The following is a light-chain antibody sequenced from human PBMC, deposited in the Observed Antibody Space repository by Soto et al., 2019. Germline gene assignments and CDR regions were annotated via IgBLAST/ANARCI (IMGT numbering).Light chain of an antibody. J-gene: IGKJ1*01. CDR3: QQYNNWPS. Sequence: EIEMTQFPATLSVSPLERVTLXRRASQSVITNLAWYQQKRGQAPRLLVYDSSTRATGIPARSRGGGSGTDFTLTISSLQSEDFAVYYCQQYNNWPSFGQGTKVDIK. CDR2: DSS. CDR1: QSVITN. V-gene: IGKV3-15*01.